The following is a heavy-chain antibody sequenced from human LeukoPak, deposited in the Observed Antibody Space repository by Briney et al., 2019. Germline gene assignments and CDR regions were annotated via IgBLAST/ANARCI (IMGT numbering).Heavy chain of an antibody. V-gene: IGHV4-39*01. D-gene: IGHD6-19*01. CDR1: GDSISSSSYY. CDR3: ATSGWYLLPGIY. J-gene: IGHJ4*02. CDR2: IYYSGST. Sequence: SETLSLTCTVSGDSISSSSYYWGWIRQPPGKGLEWIGSIYYSGSTYYNPSLKSRVTISVDTSKNQFSLKLSSVTAADTAVFYCATSGWYLLPGIYWGQGTLVTVSS.